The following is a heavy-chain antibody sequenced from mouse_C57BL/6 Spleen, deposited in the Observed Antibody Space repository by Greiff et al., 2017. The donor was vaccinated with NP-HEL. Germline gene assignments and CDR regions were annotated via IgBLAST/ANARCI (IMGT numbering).Heavy chain of an antibody. CDR2: INYDGSST. CDR1: GFTFSDYY. Sequence: DVKLVESEGGLVQPGSSMKLSCTASGFTFSDYYMAWVRQVPEKGLEWVANINYDGSSTYYLDSLKSRFIISRDNAKNILYLQMSSLKSEDTATYYCAREGFITTVGYYFDYWGQGTTLTVSS. CDR3: AREGFITTVGYYFDY. J-gene: IGHJ2*01. D-gene: IGHD1-1*01. V-gene: IGHV5-16*01.